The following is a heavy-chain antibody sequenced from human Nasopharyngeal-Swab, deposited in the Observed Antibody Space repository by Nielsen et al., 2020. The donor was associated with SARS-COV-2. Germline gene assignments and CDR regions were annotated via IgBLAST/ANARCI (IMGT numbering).Heavy chain of an antibody. CDR1: GYTFTSYG. J-gene: IGHJ4*02. V-gene: IGHV1-18*01. CDR2: ISAYNGNT. D-gene: IGHD5-12*01. CDR3: ARGPISGYSGYRKYDY. Sequence: SVKVSCKASGYTFTSYGISWVRQAPGQGLEWMGWISAYNGNTNYAQKLQGRVTMTEDTSTDTAYMELRSLRSDDTAVYYCARGPISGYSGYRKYDYWGQGTLVTVSS.